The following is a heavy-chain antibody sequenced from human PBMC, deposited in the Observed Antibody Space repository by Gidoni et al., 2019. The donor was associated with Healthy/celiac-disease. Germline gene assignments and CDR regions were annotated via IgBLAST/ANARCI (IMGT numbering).Heavy chain of an antibody. CDR3: AKVRAVGALLFDF. Sequence: EVQLLASGGGLVQPGGSLRLSVAAPGFTFRSYAMSWVRQAPGKGLEWVSAISGSGGSTEYADSVKGRFTISRDNSKNTLYLQMNSLRAEDTAVYYCAKVRAVGALLFDFWGQGTLVTVSS. CDR1: GFTFRSYA. J-gene: IGHJ4*02. CDR2: ISGSGGST. D-gene: IGHD6-19*01. V-gene: IGHV3-23*01.